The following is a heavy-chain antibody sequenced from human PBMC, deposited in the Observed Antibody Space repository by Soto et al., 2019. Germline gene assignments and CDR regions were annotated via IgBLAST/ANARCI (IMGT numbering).Heavy chain of an antibody. CDR3: AMVDVYVTPSPQDV. CDR2: INTYNGNT. Sequence: QVQLVQPGAEVKNPGASVKVSCKASGYTFTRYGIGWARQAPGQGLEGVGWINTYNGNTNYEQNVQGRVTLTTETSTSTAYMELRSLRSNDTAIYYCAMVDVYVTPSPQDVWGQGTTVIVSS. D-gene: IGHD3-16*01. CDR1: GYTFTRYG. V-gene: IGHV1-18*01. J-gene: IGHJ6*02.